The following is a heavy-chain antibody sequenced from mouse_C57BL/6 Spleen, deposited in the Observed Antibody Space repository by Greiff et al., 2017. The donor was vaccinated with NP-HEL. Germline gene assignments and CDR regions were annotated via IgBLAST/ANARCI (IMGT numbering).Heavy chain of an antibody. J-gene: IGHJ2*01. CDR2: ISGGGGNT. D-gene: IGHD1-1*01. V-gene: IGHV5-9*01. CDR3: ARKGSSYYDD. CDR1: GFTFSSYT. Sequence: EVKLVESGGGLVKPGGSLKLSCAASGFTFSSYTMSWVRQTPEKRLEWVATISGGGGNTYYPDSVKGRFTISRDNAKNTLYLQMSRLRSEDTALYYCARKGSSYYDDWGQGTTLTVSS.